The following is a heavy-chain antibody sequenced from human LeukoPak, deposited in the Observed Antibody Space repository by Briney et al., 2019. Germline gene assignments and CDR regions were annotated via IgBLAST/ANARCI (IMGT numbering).Heavy chain of an antibody. J-gene: IGHJ4*02. CDR2: IYSGGST. CDR1: GFTFSSYA. V-gene: IGHV3-66*01. Sequence: GGSLRLSCAASGFTFSSYAMHWVRQAPGKGREWVSVIYSGGSTYYADSVKGRFTISRDNSKNTLYLQMNSLRAEDTAVYYCARDSSGYYSFDYWGQGTLVTVSS. D-gene: IGHD3-22*01. CDR3: ARDSSGYYSFDY.